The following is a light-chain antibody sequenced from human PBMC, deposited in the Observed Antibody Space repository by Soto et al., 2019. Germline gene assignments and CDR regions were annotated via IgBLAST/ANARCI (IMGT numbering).Light chain of an antibody. J-gene: IGKJ5*01. Sequence: EIVLTQSPGTLSLSPGERATLSCRASESVSSNYLAWYQKKPGQAPRLLIYGASKRATGVPDRFSGSGSGTDFTLTISRPEPEDFAVYYCQQYGSSLITFGQGTRLEIK. V-gene: IGKV3-20*01. CDR1: ESVSSNY. CDR3: QQYGSSLIT. CDR2: GAS.